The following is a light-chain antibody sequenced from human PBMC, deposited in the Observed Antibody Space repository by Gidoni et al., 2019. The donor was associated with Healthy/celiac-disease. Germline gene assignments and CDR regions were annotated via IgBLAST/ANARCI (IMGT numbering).Light chain of an antibody. CDR3: MQALQTPWT. CDR1: QSLLHSNGYND. Sequence: EIVLTQSPPSLPVTTGAPASLSCRSSQSLLHSNGYNDLDWYLQKPGQSPQLLIYLGSNRASGVPDRFSGSGSGTDFTLKISRVEAEDVGVYYCMQALQTPWTFGQGTKVEIK. V-gene: IGKV2-28*01. J-gene: IGKJ1*01. CDR2: LGS.